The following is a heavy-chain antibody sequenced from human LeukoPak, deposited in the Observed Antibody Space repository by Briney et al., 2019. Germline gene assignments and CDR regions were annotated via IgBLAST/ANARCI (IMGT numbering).Heavy chain of an antibody. CDR3: AKWGDYDVLTGYYVSDY. CDR2: ISGRDDST. CDR1: GFSFSKYA. V-gene: IGHV3-23*01. D-gene: IGHD3-9*01. Sequence: GGSLRLSCAASGFSFSKYAMSWVRQGPGKGLEWVSAISGRDDSTYYADSVKGRFTISRDTSNNTLYLQMNSLRAEDTAVYYCAKWGDYDVLTGYYVSDYWGQGTLVTVPS. J-gene: IGHJ4*02.